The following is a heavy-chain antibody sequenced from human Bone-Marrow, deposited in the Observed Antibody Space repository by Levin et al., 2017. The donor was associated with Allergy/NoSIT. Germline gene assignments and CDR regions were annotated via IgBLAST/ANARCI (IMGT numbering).Heavy chain of an antibody. Sequence: SETLSLTCNVSGVSISRHYWSWIRQTPAKGLEWIGYIYHTGSTKYNPSLRSRVSISVDTSNNQFSLKLTSLTAADTAIYYCASTTLFLEDAFDVWGQGTMVTVSS. V-gene: IGHV4-59*11. CDR2: IYHTGST. J-gene: IGHJ3*01. CDR1: GVSISRHY. CDR3: ASTTLFLEDAFDV. D-gene: IGHD1-26*01.